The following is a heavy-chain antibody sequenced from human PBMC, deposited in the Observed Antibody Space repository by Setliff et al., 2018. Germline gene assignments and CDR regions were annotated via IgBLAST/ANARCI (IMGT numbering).Heavy chain of an antibody. J-gene: IGHJ4*02. CDR2: IYSSGST. V-gene: IGHV4-61*02. CDR3: ARSGDYIWGSYRPYYFDH. D-gene: IGHD3-16*02. Sequence: SETLSLTCTVSGGSISSSSYYWGWIRQPAGKGLEWIGRIYSSGSTKYNPSLKSRVTISGDTSKNQFSLKLSSVTAADTAVYYCARSGDYIWGSYRPYYFDHWGQGTLVTVSS. CDR1: GGSISSSSYY.